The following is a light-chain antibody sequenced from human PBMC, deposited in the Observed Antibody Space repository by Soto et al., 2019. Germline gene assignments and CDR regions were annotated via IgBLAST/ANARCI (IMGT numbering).Light chain of an antibody. Sequence: DIQMTQSPSTLSASVGDRVTITCRASQSISSWLAWYQQKPGKAPKLLIYDASSLESGVPSRFSGSGSGTEFPISISRLQLDDFATYYCQQYNSYWYTFGQGTKLEIK. CDR3: QQYNSYWYT. V-gene: IGKV1-5*01. CDR2: DAS. J-gene: IGKJ2*01. CDR1: QSISSW.